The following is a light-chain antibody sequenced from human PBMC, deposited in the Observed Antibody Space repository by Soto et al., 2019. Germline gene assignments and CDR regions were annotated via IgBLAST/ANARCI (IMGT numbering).Light chain of an antibody. CDR3: CSHAGSYTYA. CDR2: DVT. V-gene: IGLV2-11*01. CDR1: SSDVGGYNY. Sequence: QSVLTQPRSVSGSPGQSLTISCTGTSSDVGGYNYVSWYQQHPGKAPKLMIYDVTKRPSGVPDRFSGSKSGNTASLTISGLQAEDEGDYYCCSHAGSYTYAFGTGTKVTVL. J-gene: IGLJ1*01.